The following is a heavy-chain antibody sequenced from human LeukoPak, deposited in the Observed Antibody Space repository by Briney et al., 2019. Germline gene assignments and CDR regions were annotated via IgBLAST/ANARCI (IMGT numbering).Heavy chain of an antibody. Sequence: SVKVSCKASGGTFSSYAISWVRQAHGQGLEWMGRIIPILGIANYAQKFQGRVTITADKSTSAAYMELSSLRSEDTAVYYCAREDSSGWVFDYWGQGTLVTVSS. CDR2: IIPILGIA. D-gene: IGHD6-19*01. J-gene: IGHJ4*02. CDR1: GGTFSSYA. CDR3: AREDSSGWVFDY. V-gene: IGHV1-69*04.